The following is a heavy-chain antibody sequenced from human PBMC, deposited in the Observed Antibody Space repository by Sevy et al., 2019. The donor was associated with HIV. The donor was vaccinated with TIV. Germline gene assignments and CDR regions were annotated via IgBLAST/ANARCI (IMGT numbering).Heavy chain of an antibody. V-gene: IGHV3-30*02. CDR1: GFRFSDYG. CDR2: IRFDGSME. J-gene: IGHJ6*02. D-gene: IGHD3-3*01. Sequence: GGSLRLSCAASGFRFSDYGMHWVRQAPGKGLEWVSLIRFDGSMEYIADSVKGRFTISRDKVKDTLYLQMNSLRPEDTAVYYCAKDHYDYRTGYYGYYGMDVWGQGTTVTVSS. CDR3: AKDHYDYRTGYYGYYGMDV.